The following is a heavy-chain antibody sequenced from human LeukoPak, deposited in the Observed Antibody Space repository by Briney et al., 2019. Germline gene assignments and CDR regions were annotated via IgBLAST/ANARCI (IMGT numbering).Heavy chain of an antibody. CDR3: ARDRPRGYSYGYQDYYYGMDV. J-gene: IGHJ6*02. D-gene: IGHD5-18*01. CDR1: GYTFTSYG. CDR2: ISAYNGNT. V-gene: IGHV1-18*01. Sequence: ASVKVSCKASGYTFTSYGISWVRQAPGQGLEWMGWISAYNGNTNYAQKLQGRVNMTTDTSTSTAYMELRSLRSDDTAVYYCARDRPRGYSYGYQDYYYGMDVWGQGTTVTVSS.